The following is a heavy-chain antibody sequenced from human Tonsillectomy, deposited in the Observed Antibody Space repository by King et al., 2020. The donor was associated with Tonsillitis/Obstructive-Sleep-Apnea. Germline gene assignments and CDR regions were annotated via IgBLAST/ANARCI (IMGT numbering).Heavy chain of an antibody. V-gene: IGHV3-74*01. CDR3: ARGDHYYDSSGYYHGGVY. D-gene: IGHD3-22*01. CDR2: IYSDGSST. J-gene: IGHJ4*02. Sequence: VQLVESGGGLVQPGGSLRLSCAASGFTFSSYWMHWVRQAPGKGLVWVSRIYSDGSSTSYADSVKGRFTISRDNAKNTLYLQMNSLRAEDTAVYYCARGDHYYDSSGYYHGGVYWGQGTLVSVSS. CDR1: GFTFSSYW.